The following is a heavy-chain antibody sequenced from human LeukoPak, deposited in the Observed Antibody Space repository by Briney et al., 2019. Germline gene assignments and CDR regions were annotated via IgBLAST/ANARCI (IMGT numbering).Heavy chain of an antibody. V-gene: IGHV1-24*01. J-gene: IGHJ3*02. CDR1: GYTLTELS. D-gene: IGHD6-13*01. CDR2: FDPEDGET. Sequence: ASVKVSCKVSGYTLTELSMHWVRQAPGKGLEWMGGFDPEDGETIYAQKFQGRVTMTEDTSTDTAYMELSSLRSEDTAVYYCALIAAARPNDAFDIWGQGTMVTVSS. CDR3: ALIAAARPNDAFDI.